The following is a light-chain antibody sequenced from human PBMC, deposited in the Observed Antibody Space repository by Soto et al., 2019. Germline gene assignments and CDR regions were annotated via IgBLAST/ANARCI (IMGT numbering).Light chain of an antibody. J-gene: IGKJ4*01. CDR1: QSLGSN. Sequence: EILMTQSPATLSVSPGAVATLSCRSSQSLGSNLAWYQQKPGQAPRLLIYGASTRATDVPARFSGSWSGTEFTRTINSLQSEDFAVYYCQQYDAWPLTFGGGTKVDI. CDR3: QQYDAWPLT. V-gene: IGKV3-15*01. CDR2: GAS.